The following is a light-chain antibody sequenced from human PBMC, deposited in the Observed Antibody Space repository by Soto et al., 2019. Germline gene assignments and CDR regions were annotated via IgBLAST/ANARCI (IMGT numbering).Light chain of an antibody. CDR1: SSDIGGYNY. J-gene: IGLJ3*02. Sequence: QSALTQPASVSGSPGQSITISCTGSSSDIGGYNYVSWYQQYPGKAPKLIIYEVNNRPSGISNRFSASKSGNTASLTISGLQAEDETDYYCSSYTNSDTWVFGGGTKLTV. CDR3: SSYTNSDTWV. V-gene: IGLV2-14*01. CDR2: EVN.